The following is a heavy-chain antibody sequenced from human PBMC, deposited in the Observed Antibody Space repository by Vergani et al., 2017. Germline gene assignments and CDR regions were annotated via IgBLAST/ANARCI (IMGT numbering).Heavy chain of an antibody. CDR3: ARGLSYDYVWGSYRYSWFDR. CDR1: GYTFTSYD. V-gene: IGHV1-8*01. J-gene: IGHJ5*02. D-gene: IGHD3-16*02. Sequence: QVQLVQSGAEVKKPGASVKVSCKASGYTFTSYDINWVRQATGQGLEWMGWMNPNSGNTGYAQKFQGRVTMTRNTSISTAYMELSSLRSEDTAVYYCARGLSYDYVWGSYRYSWFDRWGQGTLVTVSS. CDR2: MNPNSGNT.